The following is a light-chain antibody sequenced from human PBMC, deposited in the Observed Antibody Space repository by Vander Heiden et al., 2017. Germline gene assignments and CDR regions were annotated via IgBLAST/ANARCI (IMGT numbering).Light chain of an antibody. J-gene: IGKJ2*01. V-gene: IGKV3-15*01. CDR3: QQFSNWPYT. CDR1: HSVNPN. Sequence: EIVMTQSPGTLSVSPGERATLSCRASHSVNPNLAWYQKNPGQAPGFLIYGASTRATGIPARFSGSGSGTEFTLTISSLQSEDFAVYYCQQFSNWPYTLGQGTKLEI. CDR2: GAS.